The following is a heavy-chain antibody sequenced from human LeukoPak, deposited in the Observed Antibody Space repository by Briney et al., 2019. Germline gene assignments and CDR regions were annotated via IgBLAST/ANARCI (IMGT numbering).Heavy chain of an antibody. Sequence: GGSLRLSCAPSGFNLRYHGKLELRQAPGKGLEWVAFIRYVGSSQFYAHSVQGRFTISRDNSKNTVFLQMNSLRAEDSALYYCAKAVWRSGSYSMMANWGQGALVTVSS. J-gene: IGHJ4*02. CDR1: GFNLRYHG. V-gene: IGHV3-30*02. CDR3: AKAVWRSGSYSMMAN. D-gene: IGHD5-24*01. CDR2: IRYVGSSQ.